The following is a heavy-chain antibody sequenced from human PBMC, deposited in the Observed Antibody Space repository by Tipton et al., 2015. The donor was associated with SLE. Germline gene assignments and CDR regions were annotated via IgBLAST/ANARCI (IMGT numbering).Heavy chain of an antibody. Sequence: TLSLTCAVSGGSISSSNWWSWVRQPPGKGLEWIGEIYHSGSTNYNPSLKSRVTISVDKSKNQFSLKLSSVTAADTAVYYCARAVTTVVTRAYWYFDLWGRGTLVTVSP. D-gene: IGHD4-23*01. CDR1: GGSISSSNW. J-gene: IGHJ2*01. V-gene: IGHV4-4*02. CDR2: IYHSGST. CDR3: ARAVTTVVTRAYWYFDL.